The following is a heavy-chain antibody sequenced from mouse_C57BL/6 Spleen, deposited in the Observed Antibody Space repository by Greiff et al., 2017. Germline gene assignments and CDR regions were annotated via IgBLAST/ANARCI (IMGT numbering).Heavy chain of an antibody. V-gene: IGHV1-53*01. CDR1: GYTFTSYW. CDR3: ERPTGALDY. D-gene: IGHD4-1*02. Sequence: VQLQQPGTELVKPGASVKLSCKASGYTFTSYWMHWVKQRPGQGLEWIGNINPTYGGTNYNEKFKSKATLTVDTSSRTAYMQLSSLTSEDSAVAYYERPTGALDYWGQGTTLTVAS. J-gene: IGHJ2*01. CDR2: INPTYGGT.